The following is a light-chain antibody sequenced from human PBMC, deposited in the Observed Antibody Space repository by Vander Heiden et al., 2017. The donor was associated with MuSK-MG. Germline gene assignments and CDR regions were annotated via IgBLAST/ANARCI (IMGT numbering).Light chain of an antibody. Sequence: SYVLTQPPSVSVAPGQTARITCGGNNIGSKSVHWDQQKTGQAPGLVVYDDSDRPSGIPERFSGSNSGNTATLTTSRGEAGEEADYYCQVWDSSSDHLVFGGGTKLTVL. CDR1: NIGSKS. CDR3: QVWDSSSDHLV. CDR2: DDS. J-gene: IGLJ2*01. V-gene: IGLV3-21*02.